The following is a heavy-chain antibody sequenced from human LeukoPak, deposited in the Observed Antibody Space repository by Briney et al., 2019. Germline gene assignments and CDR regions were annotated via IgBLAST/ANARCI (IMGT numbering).Heavy chain of an antibody. CDR2: IYYSGST. J-gene: IGHJ4*02. V-gene: IGHV4-59*01. Sequence: SETLSLTCIASGGSISSYSWSWIRQPPGKGLEWIGYIYYSGSTNYNPSLKSRVTISVDTSKNQFSLKLSSVTAADTAVYYCARVGAPDSSSWYFSLWGQGTLVTVSS. CDR1: GGSISSYS. CDR3: ARVGAPDSSSWYFSL. D-gene: IGHD6-13*01.